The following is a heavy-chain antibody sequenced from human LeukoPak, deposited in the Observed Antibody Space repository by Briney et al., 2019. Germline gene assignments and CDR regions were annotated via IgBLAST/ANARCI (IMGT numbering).Heavy chain of an antibody. CDR3: ARDQMWESNWFDP. D-gene: IGHD1-26*01. CDR2: IIPIFGTA. V-gene: IGHV1-69*05. J-gene: IGHJ5*02. CDR1: GGTFSSYA. Sequence: SVKVSCKASGGTFSSYAISWVRQAPGQGLEWMGRIIPIFGTANYAQKFQGRVTITTDESTSTAYMELGSLRSEDTAVYYCARDQMWESNWFDPWGQGTLATVSS.